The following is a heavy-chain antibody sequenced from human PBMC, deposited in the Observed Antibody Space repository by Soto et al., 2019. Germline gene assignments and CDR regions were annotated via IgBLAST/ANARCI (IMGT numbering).Heavy chain of an antibody. D-gene: IGHD2-15*01. CDR1: GDTISTGGYT. CDR2: TYHSGNP. J-gene: IGHJ3*02. V-gene: IGHV4-30-2*01. CDR3: ARDWAGYCSGASCSDHYAFAI. Sequence: PSETLSLTCDVSGDTISTGGYTWAWIRQPPGKALECIGHTYHSGNPYYNPSLKSRVIISVDTSKNQFSLKLSSVTAADTAVYYCARDWAGYCSGASCSDHYAFAIWGQGTMVTVSS.